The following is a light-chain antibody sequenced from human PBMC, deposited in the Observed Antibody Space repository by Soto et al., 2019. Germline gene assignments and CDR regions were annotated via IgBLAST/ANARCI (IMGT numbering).Light chain of an antibody. CDR1: QSVSSSY. CDR2: GAS. CDR3: QQYGYSFRA. V-gene: IGKV3-20*01. Sequence: EILLTQSPGTLSLSPGERATLSCRASQSVSSSYLSWYQLKPGQAPRLLIYGASSRATGIPDRFSGSGSGTDFTLTISRLEPEDFAVYYCQQYGYSFRAFGQGTYVEL. J-gene: IGKJ1*01.